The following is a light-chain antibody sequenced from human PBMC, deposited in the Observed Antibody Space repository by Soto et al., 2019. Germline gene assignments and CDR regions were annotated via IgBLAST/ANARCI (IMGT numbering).Light chain of an antibody. CDR1: SSDVGGYYY. CDR3: SSYVGSDTYVI. Sequence: QSALTQPASVSGSPGQSITISCTGTSSDVGGYYYVSWYQHHPGKAPKLMIYQVSNRPSGVSNRFSGSKSGNTASLTISGLQAEDEADYYCSSYVGSDTYVIFGGGTKVTVL. V-gene: IGLV2-14*01. J-gene: IGLJ2*01. CDR2: QVS.